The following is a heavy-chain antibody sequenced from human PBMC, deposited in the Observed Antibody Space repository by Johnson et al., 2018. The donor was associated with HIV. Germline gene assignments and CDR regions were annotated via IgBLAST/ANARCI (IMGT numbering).Heavy chain of an antibody. Sequence: VQLVESGGGLVQPGGSLRLSCAASGFTFSSYAMHWVRQAPGKGLEYVSAISSNGGSTYYANSVKGRFTISRDNSKNTLYLQMGSLRAEDMAVYYCARDINAGGSRGNAAFDIWGQGTMVTVSS. V-gene: IGHV3-64*01. CDR2: ISSNGGST. D-gene: IGHD6-13*01. CDR3: ARDINAGGSRGNAAFDI. J-gene: IGHJ3*02. CDR1: GFTFSSYA.